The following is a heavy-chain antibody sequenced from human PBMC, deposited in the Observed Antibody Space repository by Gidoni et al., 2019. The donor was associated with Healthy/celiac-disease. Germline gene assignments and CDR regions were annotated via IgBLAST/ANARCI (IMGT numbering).Heavy chain of an antibody. D-gene: IGHD6-19*01. CDR2: INHCGST. CDR1: GGSFSGYY. J-gene: IGHJ5*02. CDR3: ARGRGKGGYDPRIAVAGGNWFDP. Sequence: QVQLQQWGAGLFTPSETLSLTCAVSGGSFSGYYCSWSRQPPGKGREWIGAINHCGSTNYNPSRKSRVTISVDTSKNQFSLKLSSVTAADTAVYYWARGRGKGGYDPRIAVAGGNWFDPWGQGTLVTVSS. V-gene: IGHV4-34*01.